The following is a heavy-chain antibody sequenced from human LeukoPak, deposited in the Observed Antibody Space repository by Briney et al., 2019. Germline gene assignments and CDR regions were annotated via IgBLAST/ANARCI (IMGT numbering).Heavy chain of an antibody. J-gene: IGHJ6*04. CDR3: ATNRYSYYYYGMDV. D-gene: IGHD5-18*01. CDR1: GGTFSSYA. Sequence: SVKVSCKASGGTFSSYAISWVRQAPGQGLEWMGGIIPIFGTANYAQKFQGRVTITADESTSTAYMELSSLRSEDTAVYYCATNRYSYYYYGMDVWGKGTTVAVSS. CDR2: IIPIFGTA. V-gene: IGHV1-69*01.